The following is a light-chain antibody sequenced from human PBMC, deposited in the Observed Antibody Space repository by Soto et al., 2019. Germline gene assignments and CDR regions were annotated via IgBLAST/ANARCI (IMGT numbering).Light chain of an antibody. CDR1: QSVSTN. V-gene: IGKV3-15*01. CDR2: GAS. Sequence: EIVMTQSPATLSVSPGERATLSCRASQSVSTNLAWYQHKPGQAPRLLIYGASTRATGIPVRFSGSGSGTEFTLTISSLQSEDFAVYFCQQYDNWPPHTFGQGTRLEIK. CDR3: QQYDNWPPHT. J-gene: IGKJ5*01.